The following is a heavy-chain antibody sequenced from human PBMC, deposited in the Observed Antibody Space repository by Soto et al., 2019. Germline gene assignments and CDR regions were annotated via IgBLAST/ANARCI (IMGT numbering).Heavy chain of an antibody. D-gene: IGHD6-19*01. V-gene: IGHV4-34*01. CDR2: INHSGST. CDR3: ARGKSGWRFDY. Sequence: QVQLQQWGAGLLKPSETLSLTCAVYGGSFSDYYWSWIRHPPGQGLEWIGEINHSGSTNYNPSLKSRVTISVDTSKTQFSLKLRSVTAAATAVYYCARGKSGWRFDYWGQGTLVTVSS. CDR1: GGSFSDYY. J-gene: IGHJ4*02.